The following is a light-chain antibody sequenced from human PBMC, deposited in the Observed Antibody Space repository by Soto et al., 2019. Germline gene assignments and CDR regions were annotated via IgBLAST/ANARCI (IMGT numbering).Light chain of an antibody. CDR3: QQYNNLPLT. CDR1: QDISNS. V-gene: IGKV1-33*01. J-gene: IGKJ4*01. Sequence: IQLTQSPSSLSASVGESVTITCQASQDISNSLNWYQQRPGKAPNLLIYDASNLETGVPSRFSGSGSGTHFTLTISSLQPEDIATYHCQQYNNLPLTFGGGTRWIS. CDR2: DAS.